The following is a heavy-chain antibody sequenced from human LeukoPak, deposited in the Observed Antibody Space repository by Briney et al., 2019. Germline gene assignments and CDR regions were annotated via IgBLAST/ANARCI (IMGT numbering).Heavy chain of an antibody. Sequence: IYPGASDPRYSPSFQGQVTISADKSISTAYLQRSSLKASDTAMYYCARHDHFWTEEGIDYWGQGTLVTVSS. CDR3: ARHDHFWTEEGIDY. J-gene: IGHJ4*02. CDR2: IYPGASDP. D-gene: IGHD3-3*02. V-gene: IGHV5-51*01.